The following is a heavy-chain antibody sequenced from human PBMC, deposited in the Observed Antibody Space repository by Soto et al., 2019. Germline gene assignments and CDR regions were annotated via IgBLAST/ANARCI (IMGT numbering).Heavy chain of an antibody. V-gene: IGHV1-58*01. J-gene: IGHJ6*02. CDR3: AAEDDFWSGNRMDV. CDR1: GFTFTSSA. D-gene: IGHD3-3*01. Sequence: ASVKVSCKASGFTFTSSAVQWVRQARGQRLEWIGWIVVGSGNTNYAQKFQERVTITRDMSTSTAYMELSSLRSEDTAVYYCAAEDDFWSGNRMDVWGQGTTVTVSS. CDR2: IVVGSGNT.